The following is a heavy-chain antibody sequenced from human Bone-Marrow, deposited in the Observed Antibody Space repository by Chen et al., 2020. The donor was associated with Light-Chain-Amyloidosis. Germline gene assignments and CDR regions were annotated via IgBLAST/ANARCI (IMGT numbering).Heavy chain of an antibody. CDR1: GGSISSGGYY. D-gene: IGHD3-10*02. CDR2: IYHSGSV. Sequence: QVQLQESGPGLVKPSQTLSLSCTVSGGSISSGGYYWSWIRQHPGKGLEWIGFIYHSGSVTYNPSLRSRLTISVDTSRSQFSLKLSSVTAADTAVYYCARGPNVAFDPWGQGTLVTVSS. V-gene: IGHV4-31*03. CDR3: ARGPNVAFDP. J-gene: IGHJ5*02.